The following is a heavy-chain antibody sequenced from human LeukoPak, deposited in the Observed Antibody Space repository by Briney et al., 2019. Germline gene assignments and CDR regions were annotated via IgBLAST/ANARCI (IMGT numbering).Heavy chain of an antibody. D-gene: IGHD3-10*01. J-gene: IGHJ3*02. CDR3: AKEGDYYGSGSYRDGFDI. CDR1: GFTFSTHG. Sequence: GGSLRLSCAASGFTFSTHGMHWVRQAPGKGLEWVAFIRYDGINKYYADSVKGRFTISRDIFKNTLYLQMNSLRPEDTAVYYCAKEGDYYGSGSYRDGFDIWGQGTRATVSS. CDR2: IRYDGINK. V-gene: IGHV3-30*02.